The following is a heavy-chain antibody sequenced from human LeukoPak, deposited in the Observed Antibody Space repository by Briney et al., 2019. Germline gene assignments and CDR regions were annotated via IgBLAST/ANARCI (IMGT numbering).Heavy chain of an antibody. V-gene: IGHV3-30*18. Sequence: GGSLRLSCAASGFTFTRSGMHWVRQAPGKGLEWLAVISYDGSDKYCADSVKGRFTISRDNSKNTLYLQMNSLRAEDTAVYYCVKDRSGSWSFDYWGQGTLVTVSS. D-gene: IGHD6-13*01. CDR2: ISYDGSDK. CDR1: GFTFTRSG. J-gene: IGHJ4*02. CDR3: VKDRSGSWSFDY.